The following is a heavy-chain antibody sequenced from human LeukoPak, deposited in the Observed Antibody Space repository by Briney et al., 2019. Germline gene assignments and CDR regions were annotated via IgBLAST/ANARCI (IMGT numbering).Heavy chain of an antibody. D-gene: IGHD2-15*01. V-gene: IGHV3-23*01. CDR2: IGGSGSRI. CDR1: GFTFSSYA. Sequence: GGSLRLSCAASGFTFSSYAMSWVRQAPGKGLEWVSGIGGSGSRIYYADSVKGRFTISRDNSKNTLYPQMNSLRAEDTAVYYCAKDPENCSGGSCSSDYWGQGTLVTVSS. J-gene: IGHJ4*02. CDR3: AKDPENCSGGSCSSDY.